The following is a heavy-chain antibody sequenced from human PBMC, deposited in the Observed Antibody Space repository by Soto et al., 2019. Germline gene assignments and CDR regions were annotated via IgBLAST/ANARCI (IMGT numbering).Heavy chain of an antibody. Sequence: ASVKVSCKAPGYTFTDYAMHWVRQAPGQRLEWMGWINTGNGNTKFSLKFQGRVTITRDTSATTAYMELTSLRSEDTAVYYCAKGSRMWTPDYWGQGTLVTVSS. D-gene: IGHD2-21*01. J-gene: IGHJ4*02. CDR2: INTGNGNT. CDR3: AKGSRMWTPDY. CDR1: GYTFTDYA. V-gene: IGHV1-3*04.